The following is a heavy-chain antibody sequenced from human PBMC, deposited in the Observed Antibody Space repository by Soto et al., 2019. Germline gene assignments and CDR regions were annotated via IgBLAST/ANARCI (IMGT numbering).Heavy chain of an antibody. CDR3: AKRGTKYFDD. CDR1: GFTFTSSA. D-gene: IGHD2-15*01. J-gene: IGHJ4*02. Sequence: GGSLRLSCAASGFTFTSSAMSWVRQAPGKGLEWVSTIGGSSGNTYYADSVKGRFTISRDSSKNTLSLQMNSLRAEDTAVYYCAKRGTKYFDDWGQGTLVTVSS. V-gene: IGHV3-23*01. CDR2: IGGSSGNT.